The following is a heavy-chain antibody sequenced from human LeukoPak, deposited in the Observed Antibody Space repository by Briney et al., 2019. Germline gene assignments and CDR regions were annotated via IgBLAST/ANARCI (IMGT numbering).Heavy chain of an antibody. J-gene: IGHJ4*02. D-gene: IGHD4-17*01. Sequence: SVKVSCKASGGTFSSYAISWVRQAPGQGLEWMGRIFPILGIANYAQKFQGRVTITADKSTSTAYMELSSLRSEDTAVYYCARVGGMTTVDYWGQGTLVTVSS. CDR2: IFPILGIA. CDR3: ARVGGMTTVDY. V-gene: IGHV1-69*04. CDR1: GGTFSSYA.